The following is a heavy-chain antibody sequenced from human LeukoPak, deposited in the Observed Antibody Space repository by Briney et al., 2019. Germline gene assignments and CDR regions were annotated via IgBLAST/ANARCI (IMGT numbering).Heavy chain of an antibody. J-gene: IGHJ6*02. CDR1: GFTFSSYS. V-gene: IGHV3-48*02. Sequence: GGSLRLSCAASGFTFSSYSMNWVRQAPGKGLEWVSYISSSSSTIYYADSVKGRFTISRDNAKNSLYLQMNSLRDEDTAVYYCARVNGSGYYYYYGMDVWGQGTKVTVSS. D-gene: IGHD3-10*01. CDR2: ISSSSSTI. CDR3: ARVNGSGYYYYYGMDV.